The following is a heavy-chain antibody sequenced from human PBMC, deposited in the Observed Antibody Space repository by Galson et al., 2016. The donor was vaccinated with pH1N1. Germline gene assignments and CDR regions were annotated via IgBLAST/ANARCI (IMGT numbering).Heavy chain of an antibody. J-gene: IGHJ4*02. CDR2: INPDSDGT. CDR1: GVTFSTFA. D-gene: IGHD3-3*02. V-gene: IGHV1-2*02. Sequence: SVKVSCKASGVTFSTFAITRVRQAPGQGLEWMGWINPDSDGTNYAQKFQGRVTMTRDTSISTAYMELTGLTSGDTAVYYCAGVLVGKYDWGQGTLVTVSS. CDR3: AGVLVGKYD.